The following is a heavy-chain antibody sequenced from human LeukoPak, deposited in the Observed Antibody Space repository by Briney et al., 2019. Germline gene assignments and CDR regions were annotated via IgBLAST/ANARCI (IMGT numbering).Heavy chain of an antibody. Sequence: GGSLRLSCVASGFSISGYWMYWVRQAPGEGPMSVSRSRGDGSFTHYADSVKGRFTMSRGNAKNTLYLQMNSLRGDDTAVYYCTRDFRNKGLDPWGQGTLVTVSS. CDR2: SRGDGSFT. V-gene: IGHV3-74*01. J-gene: IGHJ5*02. D-gene: IGHD2/OR15-2a*01. CDR1: GFSISGYW. CDR3: TRDFRNKGLDP.